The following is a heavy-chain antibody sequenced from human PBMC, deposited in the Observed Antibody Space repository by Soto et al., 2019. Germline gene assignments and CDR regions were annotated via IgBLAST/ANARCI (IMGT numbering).Heavy chain of an antibody. D-gene: IGHD2-21*02. V-gene: IGHV4-31*03. CDR3: ARITVVTPILNYYYGMDV. Sequence: SETLSLTCTVSGGSISSGGYYWSWIRQHPGKGLEWIGYIYYSGSTYYNPSLKSRVTISVDTSKNQFSLKLSSVTAADTAVYYCARITVVTPILNYYYGMDVWGQGTTVTVSS. J-gene: IGHJ6*02. CDR2: IYYSGST. CDR1: GGSISSGGYY.